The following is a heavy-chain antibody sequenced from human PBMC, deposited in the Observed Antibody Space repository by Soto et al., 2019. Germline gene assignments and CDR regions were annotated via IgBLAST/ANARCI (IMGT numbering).Heavy chain of an antibody. J-gene: IGHJ4*02. CDR1: GFTFSTYA. D-gene: IGHD2-8*01. Sequence: EVQLLEFGGGLVQPGGSLRLSCAASGFTFSTYAMSWVRQAPGKGLEWVSGLYGSGRGISYADSVKGRFTISRDNSIDILYLEMRSLRVEDTAVYYCAKDRQPDGLWPFDHWGQGTLVIVSS. V-gene: IGHV3-23*01. CDR2: LYGSGRGI. CDR3: AKDRQPDGLWPFDH.